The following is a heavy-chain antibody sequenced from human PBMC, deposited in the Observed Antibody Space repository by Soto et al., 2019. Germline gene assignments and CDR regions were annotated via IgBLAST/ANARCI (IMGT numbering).Heavy chain of an antibody. D-gene: IGHD4-4*01. J-gene: IGHJ6*02. CDR2: IIPLFRTP. V-gene: IGHV1-69*12. Sequence: QVQLVQSGAEMKEPGSSVKVSCKTSGGTFSSSAISWLRQAPGQGLEWMGGIIPLFRTPDYAQKFQGRVTIAADESTXXAXXELSSLRPEDTALYYCARDNDRLQLGGNYYYILDVWGQGTTITVSS. CDR1: GGTFSSSA. CDR3: ARDNDRLQLGGNYYYILDV.